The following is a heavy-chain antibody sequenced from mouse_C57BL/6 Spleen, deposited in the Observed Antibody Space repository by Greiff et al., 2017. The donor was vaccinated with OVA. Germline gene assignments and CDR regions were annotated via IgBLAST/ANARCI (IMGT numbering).Heavy chain of an antibody. V-gene: IGHV1-56*01. Sequence: QVQLQQSGPELVRPGASVKISCKAPGYTFTSYWMQWVRQRPGQGLEWIGEIFPGSGGTYYNEKFKGKATLTVDTSSSTAYMQLSSLTSEDSAVYFGARGDSDYAMDYWGQGTSVTVSS. CDR1: GYTFTSYW. J-gene: IGHJ4*01. D-gene: IGHD2-12*01. CDR3: ARGDSDYAMDY. CDR2: IFPGSGGT.